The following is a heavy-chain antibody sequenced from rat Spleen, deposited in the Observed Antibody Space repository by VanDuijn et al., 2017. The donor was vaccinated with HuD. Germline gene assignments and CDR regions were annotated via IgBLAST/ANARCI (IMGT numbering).Heavy chain of an antibody. D-gene: IGHD1-12*02. CDR3: ARSDGVHYYLPFAS. Sequence: EVQLQESGPGLVKPSQSLSLTCSVTGHSIASSYRWNWIRKFPGNRLEWMGYINSAGSTIYNPSLKSRISITRDTSKNQFFLQVNSVTTDDTSTYYCARSDGVHYYLPFASWGHGTLVTASS. CDR1: GHSIASSYR. V-gene: IGHV3-3*01. CDR2: INSAGST. J-gene: IGHJ3*01.